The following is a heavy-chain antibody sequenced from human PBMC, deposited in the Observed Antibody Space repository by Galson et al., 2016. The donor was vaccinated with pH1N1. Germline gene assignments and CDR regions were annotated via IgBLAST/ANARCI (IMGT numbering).Heavy chain of an antibody. V-gene: IGHV1-69*13. Sequence: SVKVSCKASGGSFSRHAINWVRQAPGQGLEWMGGIIPLFGIINYAQNFQGRGTITADESTNTAYMELSRLRSEDTAVYYCATAGFGTFYFDYWGQGTLVTVSS. J-gene: IGHJ4*02. D-gene: IGHD1-1*01. CDR2: IIPLFGII. CDR3: ATAGFGTFYFDY. CDR1: GGSFSRHA.